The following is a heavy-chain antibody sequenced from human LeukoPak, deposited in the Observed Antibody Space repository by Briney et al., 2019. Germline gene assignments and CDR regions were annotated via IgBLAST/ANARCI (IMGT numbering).Heavy chain of an antibody. CDR2: IYYSGST. CDR1: GGSISSSSYY. CDR3: ARECTNGVCYLDY. V-gene: IGHV4-39*01. J-gene: IGHJ4*02. D-gene: IGHD2-8*01. Sequence: SETLSLTCTVSGGSISSSSYYWGWICQPPGKGLEWIGSIYYSGSTYYNPSLKSRVTISVDTSKNQFSLKLSSVTAADTAVYYCARECTNGVCYLDYWGQGTLVTVSS.